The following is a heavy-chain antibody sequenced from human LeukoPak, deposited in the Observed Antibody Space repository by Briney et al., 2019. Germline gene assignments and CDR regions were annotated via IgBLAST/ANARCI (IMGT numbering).Heavy chain of an antibody. Sequence: GASVKVSCTASGYTFTSYDINWVRQAPGQGLEWMGWINPNSGNTDYAQTFQGRVTMTRDTSIRTAYMELSTLRSEDTAVYYCARGPPPWWSGDRCYSFLYFHHWGEGSLVTVSS. D-gene: IGHD2-15*01. CDR1: GYTFTSYD. CDR3: ARGPPPWWSGDRCYSFLYFHH. CDR2: INPNSGNT. V-gene: IGHV1-8*02. J-gene: IGHJ1*01.